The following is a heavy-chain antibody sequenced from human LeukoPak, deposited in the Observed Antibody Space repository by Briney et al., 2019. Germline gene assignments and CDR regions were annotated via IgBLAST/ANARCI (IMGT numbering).Heavy chain of an antibody. CDR3: ARDAESHCSSTSCPIKGIDY. J-gene: IGHJ4*02. V-gene: IGHV4-30-2*01. CDR2: IFHSEST. D-gene: IGHD2-2*01. CDR1: GGSINSGDYS. Sequence: SETLSLTCAVSGGSINSGDYSWSWIRQPPGKGLEWIGYIFHSESTYYNPSLKSRVTISVDRSKNQFSLKLSSVTAADTAVYYCARDAESHCSSTSCPIKGIDYWGQGTLVTVSS.